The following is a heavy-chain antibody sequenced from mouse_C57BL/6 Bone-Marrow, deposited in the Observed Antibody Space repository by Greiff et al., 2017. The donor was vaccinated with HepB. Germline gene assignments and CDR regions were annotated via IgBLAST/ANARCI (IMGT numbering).Heavy chain of an antibody. CDR1: GYTFTSYW. CDR2: IDPSDSYT. J-gene: IGHJ2*01. D-gene: IGHD1-1*01. V-gene: IGHV1-69*01. CDR3: ARGGTVVARNFDY. Sequence: VQLQQPGAELVMPGASVKLSCKASGYTFTSYWMHWVQQRPGQGLEWIGEIDPSDSYTNYNQKFKGESTLTVEKSSSTAYMQLSSLTSEDSAVYYCARGGTVVARNFDYWGQGTTLTVSS.